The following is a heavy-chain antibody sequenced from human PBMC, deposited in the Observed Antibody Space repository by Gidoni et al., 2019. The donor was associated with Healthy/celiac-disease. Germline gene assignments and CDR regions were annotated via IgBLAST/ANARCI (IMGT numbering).Heavy chain of an antibody. CDR2: ISSSSSTI. V-gene: IGHV3-48*04. CDR3: ARQEYGDYAHAPDY. CDR1: GFPLGSYS. D-gene: IGHD4-17*01. Sequence: EVQLVASGGGLVQPGGSLRLSCAASGFPLGSYSMNWVRQAPGKGLEWVSYISSSSSTIYYADSVKGRFTISRDNAKNSLYLQMNSLRAEDTAVYYCARQEYGDYAHAPDYWGQGTLVTVSS. J-gene: IGHJ4*02.